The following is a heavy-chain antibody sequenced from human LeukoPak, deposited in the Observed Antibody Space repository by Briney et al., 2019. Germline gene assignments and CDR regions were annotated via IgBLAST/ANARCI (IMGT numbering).Heavy chain of an antibody. V-gene: IGHV3-49*04. Sequence: GRSLRLSCTVSGFTFGDYAMSWVRQAPGKGLEWVGFIRSKVSGGTTEYAASVKDGFTISRDDSKSIAYLQMNSLETEDTAVYYCTPSITGTTFKFDYWGQGTLVTVSS. J-gene: IGHJ4*02. CDR3: TPSITGTTFKFDY. CDR1: GFTFGDYA. CDR2: IRSKVSGGTT. D-gene: IGHD1-7*01.